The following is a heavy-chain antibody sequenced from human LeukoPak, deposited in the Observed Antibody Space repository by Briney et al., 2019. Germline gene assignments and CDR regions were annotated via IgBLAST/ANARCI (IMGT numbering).Heavy chain of an antibody. V-gene: IGHV4-39*07. CDR2: INHSGST. J-gene: IGHJ6*03. CDR1: GGSISSGSYY. D-gene: IGHD2-2*01. Sequence: SETLSLTCTVSGGSISSGSYYWSWIRQPPGKGLEWIGEINHSGSTNYNPSLKSRVTISVDTSKNRFSLKLSSVTAADTAVYYCARVGRWGSSTRRHHYYYYMDVWGKGTTVTVSS. CDR3: ARVGRWGSSTRRHHYYYYMDV.